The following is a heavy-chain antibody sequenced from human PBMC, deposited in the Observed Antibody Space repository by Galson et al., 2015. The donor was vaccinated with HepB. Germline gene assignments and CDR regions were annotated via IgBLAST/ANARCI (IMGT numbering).Heavy chain of an antibody. Sequence: ETLSLTCTVSGGSISTSGYFWGWIRQPPGEGLAWIGSIYYTGNSYYNPSFKSRVTISADTSKNHVSLKLNSVTAADTAVYYCARLPDTFYDFWSGYRTLFDYWGQGILVTVSS. CDR1: GGSISTSGYF. D-gene: IGHD3-3*01. J-gene: IGHJ4*02. V-gene: IGHV4-39*02. CDR3: ARLPDTFYDFWSGYRTLFDY. CDR2: IYYTGNS.